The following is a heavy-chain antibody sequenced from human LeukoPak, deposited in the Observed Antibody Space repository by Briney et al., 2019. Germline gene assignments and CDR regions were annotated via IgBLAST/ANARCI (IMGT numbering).Heavy chain of an antibody. Sequence: GGSLRLSCAASGFTFSTYSMNWVRQAPGKGLEWVSATSGSGGSTYYADSVKGRFTISRDNSKNTLYLQMNSLRAEDTAVYYCAKSTTYTALNWFDPWGQGTLVTVSS. CDR2: TSGSGGST. D-gene: IGHD5-18*01. V-gene: IGHV3-23*01. CDR3: AKSTTYTALNWFDP. J-gene: IGHJ5*02. CDR1: GFTFSTYS.